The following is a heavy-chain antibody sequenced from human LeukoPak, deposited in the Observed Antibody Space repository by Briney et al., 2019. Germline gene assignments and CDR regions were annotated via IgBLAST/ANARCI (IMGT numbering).Heavy chain of an antibody. V-gene: IGHV3-15*05. CDR2: IKSKNDGGTT. CDR1: GFTFTKAW. Sequence: GGSLRLSCAASGFTFTKAWMSWVRQAPGKGLEWVGRIKSKNDGGTTDYAAPVKGRFTISRDDSKNTVYLQMNSLKTEDTAVYYCTSSGIVVVTHFDIWGQGTLVTVSS. J-gene: IGHJ3*02. D-gene: IGHD3-22*01. CDR3: TSSGIVVVTHFDI.